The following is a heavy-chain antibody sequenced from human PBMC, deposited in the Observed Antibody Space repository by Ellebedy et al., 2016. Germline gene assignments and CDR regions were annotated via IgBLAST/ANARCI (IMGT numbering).Heavy chain of an antibody. J-gene: IGHJ4*02. CDR1: GFTFSLYS. Sequence: GGSLRLSCAASGFTFSLYSFNWVRQAPGKGLEWVSAISPKNYEYYADSVKGRFSISRDNAKNSLSLQMDSLRAEDTAVYYCARDRHGGYDSLDYWGQGTLVTVSS. V-gene: IGHV3-21*01. CDR2: ISPKNYE. CDR3: ARDRHGGYDSLDY. D-gene: IGHD5-12*01.